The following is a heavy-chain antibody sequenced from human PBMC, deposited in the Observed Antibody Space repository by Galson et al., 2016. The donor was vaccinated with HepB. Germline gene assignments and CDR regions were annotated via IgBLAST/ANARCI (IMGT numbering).Heavy chain of an antibody. V-gene: IGHV3-30*18. Sequence: SLRLSCAASGFTLSSYAMHWVRQAPGKGLEWVAMISSDGSDEYYADSVKGRFSISRDNSKDTLFLQMNSLRAEDTALYYCAKDAGSSVSYYYFDYWGQGTLVTVSS. CDR3: AKDAGSSVSYYYFDY. CDR1: GFTLSSYA. J-gene: IGHJ4*02. D-gene: IGHD2-2*01. CDR2: ISSDGSDE.